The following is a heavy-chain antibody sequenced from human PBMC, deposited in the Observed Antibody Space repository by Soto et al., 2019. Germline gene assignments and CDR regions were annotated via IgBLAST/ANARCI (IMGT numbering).Heavy chain of an antibody. D-gene: IGHD1-26*01. CDR2: INPNSGGT. CDR1: GYTFTGYY. V-gene: IGHV1-2*04. J-gene: IGHJ6*02. CDR3: ARDSFGGSYRDGMDV. Sequence: ASVKVSCKASGYTFTGYYMHWVRQAPGQGLEWMGWINPNSGGTNYAQKFQGWVTMTRDTPISTAYMELSRLRSDDTAVYYCARDSFGGSYRDGMDVWGQGTTVTVSS.